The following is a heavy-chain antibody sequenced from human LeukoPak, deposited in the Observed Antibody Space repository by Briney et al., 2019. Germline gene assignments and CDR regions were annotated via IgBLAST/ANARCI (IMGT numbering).Heavy chain of an antibody. J-gene: IGHJ4*02. V-gene: IGHV3-33*01. CDR1: GFTFSSYG. CDR3: ARDGGVDTAMLGDY. Sequence: GGSLRLSCAASGFTFSSYGVHWVRQAPGKGLEWVAVIWYDGSNKYYADSVKGRFTISRDNPKNTLYLQMNSLRAEDTAVYYCARDGGVDTAMLGDYWGQGTLVTVSS. D-gene: IGHD5-18*01. CDR2: IWYDGSNK.